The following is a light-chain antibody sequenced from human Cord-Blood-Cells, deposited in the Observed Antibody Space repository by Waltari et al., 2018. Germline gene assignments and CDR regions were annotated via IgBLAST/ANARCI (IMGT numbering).Light chain of an antibody. CDR3: QSYDSSNSWV. Sequence: NFMLTQHHSVSESPGKTVTISCTRSSGSIASNYVQWYQQRPGSSPTTVIYEDNQRPSGVPDRFSGSSDSSSNSASLTISGLKTEDEADYYCQSYDSSNSWVFGGGTKLTVL. J-gene: IGLJ3*02. V-gene: IGLV6-57*01. CDR1: SGSIASNY. CDR2: EDN.